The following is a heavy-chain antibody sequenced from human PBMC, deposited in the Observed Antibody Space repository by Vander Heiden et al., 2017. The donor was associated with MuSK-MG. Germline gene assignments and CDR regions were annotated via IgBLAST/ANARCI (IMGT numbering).Heavy chain of an antibody. Sequence: EVQLVESGGGLVTPGGSLRLSCAASGFTFSSYSMNWVRQAPGKGLEWVSSISSSSTYIYYADSVKGRFTISRDNAKNSLYLQMSSLRAEDTAVYYCARDAPTGHYYFDYWGQGTLVTVSS. D-gene: IGHD3-9*01. J-gene: IGHJ4*02. V-gene: IGHV3-21*06. CDR2: ISSSSTYI. CDR1: GFTFSSYS. CDR3: ARDAPTGHYYFDY.